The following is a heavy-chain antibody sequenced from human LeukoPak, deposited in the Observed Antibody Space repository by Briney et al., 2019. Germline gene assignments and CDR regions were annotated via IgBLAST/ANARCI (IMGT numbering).Heavy chain of an antibody. V-gene: IGHV3-30*04. CDR1: GFTFSSYA. CDR2: ISYDGSNK. J-gene: IGHJ4*02. D-gene: IGHD3-10*01. Sequence: PGGSLRLSCVASGFTFSSYAMHWVRQAPGKGLEWVAVISYDGSNKYYADSVKGRFTISRDNSKNTLYLQVNSLRAEDTAVYYCARGTMVRGPLVYWGQGTLVTVSS. CDR3: ARGTMVRGPLVY.